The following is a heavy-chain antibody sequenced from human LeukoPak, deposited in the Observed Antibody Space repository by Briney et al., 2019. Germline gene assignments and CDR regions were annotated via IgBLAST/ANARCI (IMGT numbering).Heavy chain of an antibody. CDR3: AREDTFTLVRKFKVFDK. CDR1: GFTFSSYA. J-gene: IGHJ4*02. V-gene: IGHV3-23*01. Sequence: PGGSLRLSCAASGFTFSSYAMSWVRQAPGKGLEWVSAISGSGGSTYYADSVKGRFTISRNISTDTLYLQMDSLRAEDTAVYSCAREDTFTLVRKFKVFDKWGQGTLVTVSS. CDR2: ISGSGGST. D-gene: IGHD3-10*01.